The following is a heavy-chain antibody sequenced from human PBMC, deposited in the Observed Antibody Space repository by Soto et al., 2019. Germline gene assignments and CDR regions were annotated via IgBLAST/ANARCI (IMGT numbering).Heavy chain of an antibody. CDR3: ARERGVGYYDSSGYIPAPYYYGMDV. D-gene: IGHD3-22*01. CDR2: IYYSGST. J-gene: IGHJ6*02. V-gene: IGHV4-31*03. CDR1: GGSISSGGYY. Sequence: SETLSLTCTVSGGSISSGGYYWSWIRQHPGKGLEWIGYIYYSGSTYYNPSLKSRVTISVDTSKNQFSLKLRSVTAADTAVYYCARERGVGYYDSSGYIPAPYYYGMDVWGQGTTVTVSS.